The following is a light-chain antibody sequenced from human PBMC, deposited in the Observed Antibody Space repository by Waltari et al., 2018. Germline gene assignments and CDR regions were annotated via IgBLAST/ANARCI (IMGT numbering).Light chain of an antibody. V-gene: IGKV3-20*01. CDR2: GAS. J-gene: IGKJ1*01. CDR1: QSVSSSY. CDR3: QQYGSSPGT. Sequence: EIVLTQSPGTLSLSPGDRATLSCRASQSVSSSYFAWYQQKPGQAPRLLMYGASNRATGIPDRFSGSGSGTDFTLTISRLEPEDFAVYYCQQYGSSPGTFGQGTKVET.